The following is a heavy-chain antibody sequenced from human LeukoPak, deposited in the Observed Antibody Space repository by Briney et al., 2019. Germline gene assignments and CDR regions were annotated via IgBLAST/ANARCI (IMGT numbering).Heavy chain of an antibody. D-gene: IGHD2/OR15-2a*01. J-gene: IGHJ4*02. Sequence: GGSLRLSCAASGFTFSSYGMHWVRQAPGKGLEWVAVISYDGSNKYYADSVKGRFTISRDNSKNTLYLQMRNLRVEHTAVYYCAKVVAGNIDYYFDYWGQGILVAVSS. CDR1: GFTFSSYG. CDR2: ISYDGSNK. CDR3: AKVVAGNIDYYFDY. V-gene: IGHV3-30*18.